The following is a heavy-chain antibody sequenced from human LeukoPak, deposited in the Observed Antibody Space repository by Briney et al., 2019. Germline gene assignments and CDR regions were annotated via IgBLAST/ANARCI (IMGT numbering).Heavy chain of an antibody. J-gene: IGHJ5*02. CDR2: IIPIFGTA. D-gene: IGHD2-2*01. CDR3: ARERPEPAATDNWFDP. Sequence: ASVKVSCKASGGTFSSYAISWVRQAPGQGLEWMGRIIPIFGTANYAQKFQGRDTITTDESTSTAYMELSSLRSEDTAVYYCARERPEPAATDNWFDPWGQGTLVTVSS. CDR1: GGTFSSYA. V-gene: IGHV1-69*05.